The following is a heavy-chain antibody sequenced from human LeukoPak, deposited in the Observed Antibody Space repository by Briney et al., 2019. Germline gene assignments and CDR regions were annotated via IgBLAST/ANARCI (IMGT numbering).Heavy chain of an antibody. Sequence: SETLSLTCAVYGGSFSGYYWSWIRQPPGKGLEWIGYIYYSGSTYYNPSLKSRVTISVDTSKNQFSLKLSSVTAADTAVYYCASGVIAVAGQYWGQGTLVTVSS. CDR1: GGSFSGYY. J-gene: IGHJ4*02. CDR3: ASGVIAVAGQY. D-gene: IGHD6-19*01. CDR2: IYYSGST. V-gene: IGHV4-34*01.